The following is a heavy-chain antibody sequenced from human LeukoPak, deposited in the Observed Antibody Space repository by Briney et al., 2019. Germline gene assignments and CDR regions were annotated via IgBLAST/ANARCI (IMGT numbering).Heavy chain of an antibody. Sequence: APSVKVSCKASGYPFTDYYMHWVRQAPGQGLEWMGWINPNRGGTDYAQKFQGRVTMTRDTSISTAYMELSRLRYDDTAVYYCASGYRFRNWGQGTLVTVSS. CDR1: GYPFTDYY. D-gene: IGHD5-18*01. J-gene: IGHJ4*02. CDR2: INPNRGGT. V-gene: IGHV1-2*02. CDR3: ASGYRFRN.